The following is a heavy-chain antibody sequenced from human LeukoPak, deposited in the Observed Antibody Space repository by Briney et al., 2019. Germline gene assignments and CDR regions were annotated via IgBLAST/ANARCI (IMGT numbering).Heavy chain of an antibody. V-gene: IGHV3-48*01. CDR1: GFTLGPYW. Sequence: GGSLRLSCAASGFTLGPYWMTWVRQAPGKGLEWVSYISSSSSTIYYADSVKGRFTISRDNAKNSLYLQMNSLRAEDTAVYYCARVYYDSSGYAFDIWGQGTMVTVSS. CDR2: ISSSSSTI. CDR3: ARVYYDSSGYAFDI. D-gene: IGHD3-22*01. J-gene: IGHJ3*02.